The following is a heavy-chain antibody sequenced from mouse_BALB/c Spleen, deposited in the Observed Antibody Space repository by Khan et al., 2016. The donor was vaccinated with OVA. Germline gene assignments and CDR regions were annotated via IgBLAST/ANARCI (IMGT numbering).Heavy chain of an antibody. CDR1: GYSITSDYA. D-gene: IGHD1-1*01. V-gene: IGHV3-2*02. CDR2: ISYGGST. Sequence: EVQLQESGPGLVKPSQSLSLTCTVTGYSITSDYAWDWIRQFPRNKLEWMGYISYGGSTSYNPSLKSRISITRDTSKNQFFLQLNSVTTEDTATYYCARKYYYGYAMDYWGQGTSVTVSS. CDR3: ARKYYYGYAMDY. J-gene: IGHJ4*01.